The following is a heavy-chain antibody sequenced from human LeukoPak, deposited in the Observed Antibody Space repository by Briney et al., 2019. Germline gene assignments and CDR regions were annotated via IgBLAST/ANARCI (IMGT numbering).Heavy chain of an antibody. J-gene: IGHJ4*02. CDR3: ARDRSTDFWSGYYTNYFDY. D-gene: IGHD3-3*01. V-gene: IGHV3-7*01. CDR2: INLDGSEK. CDR1: GFIFSTSW. Sequence: GGSLRLSCTASGFIFSTSWMTWVRQAPGKGLEWVANINLDGSEKYYVDSVKGRFTISRDNAKNSLYLQMNSLRAEDTAVYYCARDRSTDFWSGYYTNYFDYWGQGTLVTVSS.